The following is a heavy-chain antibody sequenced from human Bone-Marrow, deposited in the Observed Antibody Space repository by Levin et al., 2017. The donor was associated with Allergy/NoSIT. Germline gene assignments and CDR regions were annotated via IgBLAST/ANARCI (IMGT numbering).Heavy chain of an antibody. CDR1: GFTFSNYW. Sequence: TGESLKISCAASGFTFSNYWMNWVRQAPGEGLVWVSRISSDGSSATYADSVKGRFTMSRDNTKNTLHLQMNSLRGEDTAVYYCARDLHSSGDYWGRGTLVSVSS. V-gene: IGHV3-74*03. J-gene: IGHJ4*02. CDR2: ISSDGSSA. CDR3: ARDLHSSGDY. D-gene: IGHD6-19*01.